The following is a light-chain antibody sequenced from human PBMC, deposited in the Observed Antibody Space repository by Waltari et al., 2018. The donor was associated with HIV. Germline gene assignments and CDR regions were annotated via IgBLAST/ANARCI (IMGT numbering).Light chain of an antibody. CDR1: SSYVDTF. V-gene: IGLV2-11*01. CDR2: DVN. J-gene: IGLJ1*01. Sequence: QSALTQPHSVSGSPGQSLTISCAGTSSYVDTFVSWYQQHPGKAPQVIIYDVNNRPSGVPDRFSGYKSGNTAFLTISGLQAEDEAEYHCCSHAGNFIFAFGTGTKVTVL. CDR3: CSHAGNFIFA.